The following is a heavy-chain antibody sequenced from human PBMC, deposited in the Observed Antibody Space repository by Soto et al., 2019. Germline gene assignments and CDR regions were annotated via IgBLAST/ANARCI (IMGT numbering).Heavy chain of an antibody. J-gene: IGHJ4*02. CDR3: PRVDRPSLS. CDR2: ISAYNGNT. D-gene: IGHD2-2*01. V-gene: IGHV1-18*01. CDR1: GYTFTSYG. Sequence: QVQLVQSGAEVKKPGASVKVSGKASGYTFTSYGISWVRQAPGQGLEWMGWISAYNGNTNYAQKLQGRVTMTADTTTSTADLELRSLRSDDTDVYYCPRVDRPSLSWGQGSLVTVSS.